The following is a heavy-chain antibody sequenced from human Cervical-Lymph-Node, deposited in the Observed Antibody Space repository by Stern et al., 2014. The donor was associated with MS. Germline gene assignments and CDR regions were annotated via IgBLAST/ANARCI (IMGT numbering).Heavy chain of an antibody. CDR1: GFTFSSYG. V-gene: IGHV3-30*18. J-gene: IGHJ6*02. CDR2: ISYDGSNK. CDR3: AKDTSPREYFYYGMDV. Sequence: VQLVESGGGVVQPGRSLGLSCAASGFTFSSYGLHWVLQAPGKGLEWGAVISYDGSNKDYGYSVKGRFTISRDNSKNTVYLQINNLRAEDTAVYYCAKDTSPREYFYYGMDVWGQGTTVTVSS. D-gene: IGHD3-16*01.